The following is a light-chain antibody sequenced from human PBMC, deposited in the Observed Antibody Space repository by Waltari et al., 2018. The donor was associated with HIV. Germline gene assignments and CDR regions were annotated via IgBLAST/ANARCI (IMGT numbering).Light chain of an antibody. CDR3: QQSFTSFFT. CDR2: AAY. J-gene: IGKJ3*01. Sequence: DIQMTQSPSSLSASVGDKLTITCRASQSISNYLNWFQKKPGRAHKLLIYAAYSLHTGVPSRFSGSGSGTDFTLTISSLQPEDFATYYCQQSFTSFFTFGPGTRVDIK. V-gene: IGKV1-39*01. CDR1: QSISNY.